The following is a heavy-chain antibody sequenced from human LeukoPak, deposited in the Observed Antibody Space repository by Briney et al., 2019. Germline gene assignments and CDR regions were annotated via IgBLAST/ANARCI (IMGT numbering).Heavy chain of an antibody. CDR3: ARAKGRSPLFDY. CDR2: TYYRSKWYN. D-gene: IGHD6-13*01. Sequence: SQTLSLTCALSGDSVSSNSAAWNWIRQSPSRGLEWLGRTYYRSKWYNDYAVSVKGQIAINPDTSENQFSLQLNSVTPEDTAVYYCARAKGRSPLFDYWGQGTLVTVSS. V-gene: IGHV6-1*01. J-gene: IGHJ4*02. CDR1: GDSVSSNSAA.